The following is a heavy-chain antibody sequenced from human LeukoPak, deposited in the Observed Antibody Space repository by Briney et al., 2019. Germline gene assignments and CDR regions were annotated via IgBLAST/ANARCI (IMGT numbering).Heavy chain of an antibody. Sequence: GGSLRLSCETSGFLFSGFGMHWVRQSPGKGLEWIAFISYDGSKKYYGDSVKGRFTISRDSSKNILYLQMNALTTEDTAVYYCARDLGELGDYWGQGTLVTVSS. CDR1: GFLFSGFG. CDR3: ARDLGELGDY. V-gene: IGHV3-30*02. J-gene: IGHJ4*02. CDR2: ISYDGSKK. D-gene: IGHD3-16*01.